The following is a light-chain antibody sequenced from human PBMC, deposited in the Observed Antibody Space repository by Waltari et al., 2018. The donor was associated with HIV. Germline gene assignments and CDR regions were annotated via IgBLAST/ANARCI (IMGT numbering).Light chain of an antibody. Sequence: QSVLTQPPSASGTPGQSVTISCSGTSPNIGTNYVYWYQQFPGTAPKLLINRNNKRPPGGPDHFSGCKSGTLATRDISWLRSDDEAEYYCAAWDDTLTVVFGGGTKLTVL. CDR1: SPNIGTNY. V-gene: IGLV1-47*01. CDR2: RNN. CDR3: AAWDDTLTVV. J-gene: IGLJ2*01.